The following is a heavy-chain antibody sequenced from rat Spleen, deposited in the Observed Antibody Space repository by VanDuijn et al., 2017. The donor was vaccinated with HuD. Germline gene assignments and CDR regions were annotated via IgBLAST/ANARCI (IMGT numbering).Heavy chain of an antibody. CDR1: GFTFNNYW. Sequence: EVQLVESGGGLIQPGRSLNLSCVASGFTFNNYWMTWIRQAPGKGLEWVASITNTGGSTYYPDSVKGRFTISRDKAKSTLYLQMNSLRSEDTATYYCTRDVDYGSYSHYFDDWGQGVMVTVSS. V-gene: IGHV5-31*01. D-gene: IGHD1-2*01. J-gene: IGHJ2*01. CDR2: ITNTGGST. CDR3: TRDVDYGSYSHYFDD.